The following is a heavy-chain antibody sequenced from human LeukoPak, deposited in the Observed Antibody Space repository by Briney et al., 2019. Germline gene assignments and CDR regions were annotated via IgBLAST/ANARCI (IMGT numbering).Heavy chain of an antibody. Sequence: ASVKVSCKASGYTFTCYYMHWVRQAPGQGLEWMGFINPNSGDTNYAQKFQGRVTMTRDTSISTAYMELSRLRSDDTAVYYCARSLWSLSRIPTYWGQGTMVTVSS. CDR3: ARSLWSLSRIPTY. CDR2: INPNSGDT. J-gene: IGHJ4*02. V-gene: IGHV1-2*02. D-gene: IGHD2-15*01. CDR1: GYTFTCYY.